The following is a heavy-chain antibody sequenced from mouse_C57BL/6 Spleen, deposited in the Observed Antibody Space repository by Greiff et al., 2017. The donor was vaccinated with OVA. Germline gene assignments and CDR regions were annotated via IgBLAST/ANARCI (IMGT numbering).Heavy chain of an antibody. D-gene: IGHD1-1*01. J-gene: IGHJ1*03. CDR3: TTSAVSTTVVAPDV. CDR2: IDPEDGDT. CDR1: GFNFTDYY. Sequence: DVQLQPSWAELVRPGASVKLSCTASGFNFTDYYMHWVKQRPEQGLEWIGRIDPEDGDTEYAPKFQGKATMTADTSSNTAYLQLSSLTAEDTAVYYCTTSAVSTTVVAPDVWGTGTTVTVSS. V-gene: IGHV14-1*01.